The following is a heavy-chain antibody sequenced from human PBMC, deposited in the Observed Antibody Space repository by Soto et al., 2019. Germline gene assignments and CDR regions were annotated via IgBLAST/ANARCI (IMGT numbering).Heavy chain of an antibody. CDR1: GYTFTGHH. Sequence: ASVKVSCKTSGYTFTGHHIHWVRQAPGQGLEWMGWINPISGGTKYREKFQGRVSITRDKSSSTAYMELSSLTSDDSAVYYCAKEGRHCSGGSCPQGHWGQGTMVTVSS. CDR3: AKEGRHCSGGSCPQGH. J-gene: IGHJ4*02. D-gene: IGHD2-15*01. V-gene: IGHV1-2*02. CDR2: INPISGGT.